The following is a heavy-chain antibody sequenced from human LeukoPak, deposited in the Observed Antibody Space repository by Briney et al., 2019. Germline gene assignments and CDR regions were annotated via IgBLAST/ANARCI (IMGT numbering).Heavy chain of an antibody. V-gene: IGHV3-7*02. CDR3: VTTFADSRGY. Sequence: QPGGSLRLSCAASEFTFSNFWMSWVRQAPGKGLEWVANIKPDGSARFYVDSVKGRFTISRDNAKNSLFLQMNSLRVEDTAVYYCVTTFADSRGYWGQGTPVTVSS. CDR1: EFTFSNFW. D-gene: IGHD3-16*01. J-gene: IGHJ4*02. CDR2: IKPDGSAR.